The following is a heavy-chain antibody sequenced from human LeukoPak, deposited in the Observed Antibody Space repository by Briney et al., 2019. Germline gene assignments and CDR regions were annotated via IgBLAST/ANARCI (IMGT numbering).Heavy chain of an antibody. J-gene: IGHJ4*02. V-gene: IGHV4-59*01. D-gene: IGHD6-13*01. Sequence: SETLSLTCNVSGGSIRSYYWSWIRQPPGKGLEWIGYIYYSGSTNHNPSLKSRVTISVDTSKNQFSLKLSSVTAADTAVYYCARGSRYPDYWGQGTLVTVSS. CDR1: GGSIRSYY. CDR2: IYYSGST. CDR3: ARGSRYPDY.